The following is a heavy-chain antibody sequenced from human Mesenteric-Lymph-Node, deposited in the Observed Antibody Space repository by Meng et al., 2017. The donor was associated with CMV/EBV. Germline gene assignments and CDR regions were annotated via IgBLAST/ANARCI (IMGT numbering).Heavy chain of an antibody. D-gene: IGHD3-10*01. V-gene: IGHV4-39*07. CDR1: GGSISSSSYY. J-gene: IGHJ6*02. CDR3: ARGNRMVRGVIKGYYYYYYGMDV. CDR2: IYYSGST. Sequence: GSLRLSCTVSGGSISSSSYYWGWIRQPPGKGLEWIGSIYYSGSTYYNPSLKSRVTISVDTSKNQFSLKLSSVTAADTAVYYCARGNRMVRGVIKGYYYYYYGMDVWGQGTTVTVSS.